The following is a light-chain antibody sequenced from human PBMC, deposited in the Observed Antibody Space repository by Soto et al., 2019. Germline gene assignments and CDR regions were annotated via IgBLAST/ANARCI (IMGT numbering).Light chain of an antibody. CDR1: LSVLYSSNDKTY. J-gene: IGKJ4*01. Sequence: DSMLSQSLASGKVYLLVRGKSKCNYSLSVLYSSNDKTYLAWYQHKPGQPPKLLISWASTRDSGVPDRFSGSGSGTDFTLTISSLQAEDVAVYYCQQYYRTPLTFGRGTKVDIK. CDR2: WAS. CDR3: QQYYRTPLT. V-gene: IGKV4-1*01.